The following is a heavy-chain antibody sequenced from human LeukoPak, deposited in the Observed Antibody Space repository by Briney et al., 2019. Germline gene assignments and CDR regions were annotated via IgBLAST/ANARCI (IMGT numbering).Heavy chain of an antibody. J-gene: IGHJ4*02. V-gene: IGHV3-23*01. CDR1: EFTFSNYA. D-gene: IGHD1-26*01. Sequence: GGSLRLSCAASEFTFSNYAMNWVRQAPGKGLEWVSGISGGGGSTYYADSVKGRSTISRDNAKNTLYLQMSSLRAEDTAVYYCARDRGEGIVGTFDYWGQGTLVTVSS. CDR3: ARDRGEGIVGTFDY. CDR2: ISGGGGST.